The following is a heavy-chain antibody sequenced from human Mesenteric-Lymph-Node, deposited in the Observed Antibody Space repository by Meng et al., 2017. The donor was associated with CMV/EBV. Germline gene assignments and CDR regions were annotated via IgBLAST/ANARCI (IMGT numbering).Heavy chain of an antibody. D-gene: IGHD2-2*01. J-gene: IGHJ4*02. CDR2: ISTSSSYT. Sequence: GGSLRLSCAASGFTFSSYSMNWVRQAPGKGLEWVSSISTSSSYTYYADSVKGRFTISRDEAKDSLYLQMNSLRAEDTAVYYCARYGTSTSCRDYWGQGTLVTVSS. CDR3: ARYGTSTSCRDY. V-gene: IGHV3-21*01. CDR1: GFTFSSYS.